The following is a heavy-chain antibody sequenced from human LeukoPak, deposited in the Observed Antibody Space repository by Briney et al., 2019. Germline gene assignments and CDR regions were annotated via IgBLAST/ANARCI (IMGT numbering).Heavy chain of an antibody. D-gene: IGHD3-22*01. Sequence: GGSLRLSCTASGFAFRSHAMHWVRQAPGKGLEWVAFIRYDGSKKFYADSVKGRFTISRDNAKNSLYLQMNSLRAEDTAVYYCVRDLYRIVVVPHYFDYWGQGTLVTVSS. J-gene: IGHJ4*02. CDR1: GFAFRSHA. CDR3: VRDLYRIVVVPHYFDY. CDR2: IRYDGSKK. V-gene: IGHV3-30*02.